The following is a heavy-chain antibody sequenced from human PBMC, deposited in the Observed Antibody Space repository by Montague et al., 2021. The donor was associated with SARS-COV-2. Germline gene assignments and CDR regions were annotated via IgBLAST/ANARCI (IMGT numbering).Heavy chain of an antibody. CDR1: GGSISNRNYY. CDR3: VRGRRGTVFPFSPGTFDF. J-gene: IGHJ3*01. D-gene: IGHD1-7*01. Sequence: SETLSLTCTVSGGSISNRNYYWGWVRQPPGKGLEWFGSIDYVGXPXYXXXXRXRVAISLDTSKIQLSLRLRSVTPTDTAVFYCVRGRRGTVFPFSPGTFDFWGQGTTVTVSS. V-gene: IGHV4-39*01. CDR2: IDYVGXP.